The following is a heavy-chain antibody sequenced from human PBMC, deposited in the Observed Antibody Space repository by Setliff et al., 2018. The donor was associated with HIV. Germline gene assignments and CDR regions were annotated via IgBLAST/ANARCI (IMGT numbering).Heavy chain of an antibody. CDR1: GGSISSYY. D-gene: IGHD6-19*01. CDR2: IYTSGST. CDR3: ARLYVVADYYFDY. Sequence: KPSETLSLTCTVSGGSISSYYWSWIRQPPGKGLEWIGYIYTSGSTNYNPSLKSRVTISIDTSKNQFSLRLSSVTAADTALYYCARLYVVADYYFDYWGQGTLVTVSS. J-gene: IGHJ4*02. V-gene: IGHV4-4*08.